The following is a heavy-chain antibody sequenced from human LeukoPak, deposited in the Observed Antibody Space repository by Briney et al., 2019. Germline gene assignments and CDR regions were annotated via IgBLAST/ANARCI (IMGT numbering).Heavy chain of an antibody. D-gene: IGHD1-26*01. CDR1: GFTVSSNY. CDR2: IYSGGST. Sequence: LSGGPLRLSCAASGFTVSSNYMSWVRQAPGKGLEWVSVIYSGGSTYYADSVKGRFTISRDNSKNTLYLQMNSLRAEDTAVYYCARGAYSGSYYWFDPWGQGTLVTVSS. CDR3: ARGAYSGSYYWFDP. J-gene: IGHJ5*02. V-gene: IGHV3-53*01.